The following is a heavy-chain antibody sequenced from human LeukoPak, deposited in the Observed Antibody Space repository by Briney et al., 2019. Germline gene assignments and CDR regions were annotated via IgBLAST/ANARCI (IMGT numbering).Heavy chain of an antibody. D-gene: IGHD1-26*01. J-gene: IGHJ4*02. V-gene: IGHV1-2*04. Sequence: ASVKVSCKASGYTFTGYYMHWVRQAPGQGLEWMGWINPNSGGTNYAQKFQGWVTMTRDTSISTAYMELSRLRSDDTAVYYCARDPYSGSPDYFDYWGQGTLVTVSS. CDR2: INPNSGGT. CDR3: ARDPYSGSPDYFDY. CDR1: GYTFTGYY.